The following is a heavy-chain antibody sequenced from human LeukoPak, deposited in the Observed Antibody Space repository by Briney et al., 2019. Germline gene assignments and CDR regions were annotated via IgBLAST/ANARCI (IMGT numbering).Heavy chain of an antibody. CDR2: IYYSGST. J-gene: IGHJ6*04. CDR1: GGSISSYY. Sequence: SETLSLTCTVSGGSISSYYWSWIRQPPGKGLEWIGYIYYSGSTNYNPSLKSRVTISVDKSKNQFSLKLSSVTAADTAVYYCARDSGSGSYYGMDVWGKGTTVTVSS. CDR3: ARDSGSGSYYGMDV. V-gene: IGHV4-59*12. D-gene: IGHD3-10*01.